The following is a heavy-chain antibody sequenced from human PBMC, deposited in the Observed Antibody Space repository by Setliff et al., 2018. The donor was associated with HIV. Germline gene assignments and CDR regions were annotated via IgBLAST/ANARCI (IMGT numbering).Heavy chain of an antibody. J-gene: IGHJ6*03. D-gene: IGHD3-3*01. CDR2: INHSGST. Sequence: PSETLSLTCAVYGGSFSGYYWSWIRQSPGKGLEWIGEINHSGSTKYNPSLKSRVTISVDTSKNQFSLKLSSVTAADTAVYYCARGTAYYNFWSGYSQDYYYYMDVWGKGTTVTVSS. CDR3: ARGTAYYNFWSGYSQDYYYYMDV. V-gene: IGHV4-34*01. CDR1: GGSFSGYY.